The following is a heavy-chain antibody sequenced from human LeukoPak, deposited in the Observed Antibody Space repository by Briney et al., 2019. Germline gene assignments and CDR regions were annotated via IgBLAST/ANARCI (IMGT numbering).Heavy chain of an antibody. V-gene: IGHV3-30*03. CDR3: ARDGVPAAIPHYYYYMDV. CDR1: GFTFSSYG. J-gene: IGHJ6*03. Sequence: PGRSLRLSCAASGFTFSSYGMHWVRQAPGKGLEWVAVISYDGSNKYYADSVKGRFTISRDNSKNTLYLQMNSLRAEDTAVYYCARDGVPAAIPHYYYYMDVWGKGTTVTVSS. CDR2: ISYDGSNK. D-gene: IGHD2-2*02.